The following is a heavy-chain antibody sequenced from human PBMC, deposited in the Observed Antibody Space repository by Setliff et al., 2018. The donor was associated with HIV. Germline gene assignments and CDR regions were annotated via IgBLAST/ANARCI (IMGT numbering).Heavy chain of an antibody. Sequence: ASVKVSCKAPGYTFSDYFIHWVRQAPGQGLEWMGWIHPNRGGTNYAQKFQGRVTMTRDTSITTAYMELSRLSSDDTAVYYCARVFGVRQAFDNWGQGTLVTVSS. D-gene: IGHD3-10*02. CDR1: GYTFSDYF. V-gene: IGHV1-2*02. CDR2: IHPNRGGT. J-gene: IGHJ4*02. CDR3: ARVFGVRQAFDN.